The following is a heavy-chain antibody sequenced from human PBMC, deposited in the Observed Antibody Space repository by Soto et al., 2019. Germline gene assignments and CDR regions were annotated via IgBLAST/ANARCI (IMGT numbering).Heavy chain of an antibody. Sequence: GGSLRLSCAASGFTFSSYSINWVRQAPGKGLEWVSSISSSSYIYYADSVKGRFTISRDNAKNSLYLQMNSLRAEDTAVYYCARAYCSGGSCYPFDYWGQGTPVTLSS. V-gene: IGHV3-21*01. J-gene: IGHJ4*02. CDR1: GFTFSSYS. D-gene: IGHD2-15*01. CDR2: ISSSSYI. CDR3: ARAYCSGGSCYPFDY.